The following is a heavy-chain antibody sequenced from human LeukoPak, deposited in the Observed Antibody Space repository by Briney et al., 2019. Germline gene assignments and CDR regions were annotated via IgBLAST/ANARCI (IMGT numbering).Heavy chain of an antibody. Sequence: RGGSLRLSCAASGFTFSDHYMDWVRQAPGKGLEWVGRTRNKANSYTTEYAASVKGRFTISRDDSKNSLYLQMNSLKTEDTAVYYCARGGYYYDSSGYFDYWGQGTLVTVSS. J-gene: IGHJ4*02. CDR1: GFTFSDHY. CDR2: TRNKANSYTT. D-gene: IGHD3-22*01. V-gene: IGHV3-72*01. CDR3: ARGGYYYDSSGYFDY.